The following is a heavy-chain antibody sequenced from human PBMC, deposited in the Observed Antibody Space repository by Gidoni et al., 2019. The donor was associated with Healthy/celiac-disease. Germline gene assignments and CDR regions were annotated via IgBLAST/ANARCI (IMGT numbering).Heavy chain of an antibody. J-gene: IGHJ4*02. CDR2: ISWNSGSI. CDR3: AKGGLELPDYFDY. CDR1: AFPFDDYA. D-gene: IGHD1-26*01. V-gene: IGHV3-9*03. Sequence: QLSGSGGGWVQPGGSLGLPCPAPAFPFDDYAMHWVRQAPGKGLEWVSGISWNSGSIGYADSVKGRFTISRDNAKNSLYLQMNSLRAEDMALYYCAKGGLELPDYFDYWGQGTLVTVSS.